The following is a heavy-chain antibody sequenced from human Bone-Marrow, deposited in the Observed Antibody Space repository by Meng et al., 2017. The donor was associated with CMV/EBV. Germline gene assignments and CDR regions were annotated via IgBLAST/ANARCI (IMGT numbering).Heavy chain of an antibody. CDR3: ATRSASDY. CDR2: INEDGSEK. V-gene: IGHV3-7*01. D-gene: IGHD2-2*01. CDR1: GFKFNTYW. J-gene: IGHJ4*02. Sequence: GASLKISCAGSGFKFNTYWMSWVRQAPGKGLEWVASINEDGSEKYYVDSVKDRFTISRDNANNSLYLQMNSLRADDTAVYHCATRSASDYWGQGMLVTVSS.